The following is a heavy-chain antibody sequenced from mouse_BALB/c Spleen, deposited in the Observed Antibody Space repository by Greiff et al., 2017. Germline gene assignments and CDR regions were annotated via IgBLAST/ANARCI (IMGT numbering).Heavy chain of an antibody. Sequence: EVHLVESGGGLVQPGGSLKLSCAASGFTFSSYGMSWVRQTPDKRLELVATINSNGGSTYYPDSVKGRFTISRDNAKNTLYLQMSSLKSEDTAMYYCARSLSYAMDYWGQGTSVTVSS. CDR3: ARSLSYAMDY. CDR2: INSNGGST. J-gene: IGHJ4*01. V-gene: IGHV5-6-3*01. D-gene: IGHD6-2*01. CDR1: GFTFSSYG.